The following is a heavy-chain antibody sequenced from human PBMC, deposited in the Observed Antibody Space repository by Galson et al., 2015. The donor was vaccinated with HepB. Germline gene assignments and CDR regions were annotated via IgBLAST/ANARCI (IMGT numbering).Heavy chain of an antibody. CDR1: GFTFSSYA. V-gene: IGHV3-23*01. CDR2: ISGSGGST. D-gene: IGHD5-18*01. Sequence: SLRLSCAASGFTFSSYAMSWVRQAPGKGLEWVSAISGSGGSTYYADSVKGRFTISRDNSKNTLYLQMNSLRAEDTAVYYCAEDREYSYGYGSGYYYMDVWGKGTTVTVSS. CDR3: AEDREYSYGYGSGYYYMDV. J-gene: IGHJ6*03.